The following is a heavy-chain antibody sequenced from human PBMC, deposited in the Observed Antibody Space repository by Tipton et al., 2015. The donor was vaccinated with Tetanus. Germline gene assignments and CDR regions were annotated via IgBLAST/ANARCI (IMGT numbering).Heavy chain of an antibody. Sequence: TLSLTCSVSGGSITGNDYFWGWIREAPEQGLEWIGSLFHSGRTHYDPTLRSRVTISGDPAKNHVSLRLTSMTAADTAIYYCARVLPVNRAGWGQGTLVTVSS. CDR2: LFHSGRT. J-gene: IGHJ4*02. V-gene: IGHV4-39*02. CDR1: GGSITGNDYF. CDR3: ARVLPVNRAG. D-gene: IGHD4-17*01.